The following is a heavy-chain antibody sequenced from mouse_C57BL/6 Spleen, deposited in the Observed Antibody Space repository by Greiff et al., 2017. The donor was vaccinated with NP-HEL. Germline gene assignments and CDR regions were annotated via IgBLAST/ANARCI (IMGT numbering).Heavy chain of an antibody. Sequence: VQLQQSGPGLVAPSQSLSITCTVSGFSFTSYGVDWVRQSPGKGLEWLGVIWGVGSTNYNSALKSRLSISKDNSKSQVFLKMNSLQTDDTAMYYCARATVEDAMDYWGQGTSVTVSS. CDR1: GFSFTSYG. J-gene: IGHJ4*01. CDR2: IWGVGST. CDR3: ARATVEDAMDY. V-gene: IGHV2-6*01. D-gene: IGHD1-1*01.